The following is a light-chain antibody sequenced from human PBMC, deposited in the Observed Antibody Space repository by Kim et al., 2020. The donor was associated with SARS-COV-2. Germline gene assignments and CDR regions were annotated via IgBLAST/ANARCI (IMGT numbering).Light chain of an antibody. Sequence: ASVKPTCTLSSGNSSYAIAWHQQQPEKGPRFLMKLHSDGSHTKGDGIPDRFSGSSSGAERYLTSSSLQSEDEADYYCQTWVTDIMIFGGGTQLTVL. J-gene: IGLJ2*01. V-gene: IGLV4-69*01. CDR2: LHSDGSH. CDR1: SGNSSYA. CDR3: QTWVTDIMI.